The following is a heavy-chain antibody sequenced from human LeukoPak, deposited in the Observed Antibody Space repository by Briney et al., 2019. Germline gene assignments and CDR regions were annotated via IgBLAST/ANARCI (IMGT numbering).Heavy chain of an antibody. CDR3: ARVDDLDAFDT. CDR2: IADDGSNK. CDR1: GFTFSSYA. Sequence: GGSLRLSCAASGFTFSSYAMHWVRQAPGKGLEWVAVIADDGSNKYYADSVKGRFIISRDNSNNTLYLQMNSLRVEDTAVYYCARVDDLDAFDTWGQGTLVTVSS. V-gene: IGHV3-30*04. J-gene: IGHJ3*02. D-gene: IGHD2-2*03.